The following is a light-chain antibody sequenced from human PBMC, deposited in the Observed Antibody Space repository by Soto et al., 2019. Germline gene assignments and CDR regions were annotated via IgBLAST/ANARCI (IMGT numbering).Light chain of an antibody. J-gene: IGKJ4*01. Sequence: DIVMTQSPLSLAVTLGEPASISCRCSQSALHSNGNTYLDWYLQKPGQSPQLLIYSASNRASGVPDRFSGSGSGTDFTLKISRVEAEDVGVYYCMQAVQTLAFGGGTKVDIK. CDR2: SAS. CDR1: QSALHSNGNTY. CDR3: MQAVQTLA. V-gene: IGKV2-28*01.